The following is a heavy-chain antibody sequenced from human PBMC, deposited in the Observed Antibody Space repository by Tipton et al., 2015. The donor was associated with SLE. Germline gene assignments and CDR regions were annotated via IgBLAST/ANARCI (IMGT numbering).Heavy chain of an antibody. V-gene: IGHV3-30*02. D-gene: IGHD4-17*01. Sequence: GSLRLSCAASGFTFSSYGMHWVRQAPGKGLEWVAFIRYDGSNKYYADSVKGRFTISRDNSKNTLYLQMNSLRAEDTAVYYCAKVPVYGDYERGWGYWGQGTLVTVSS. CDR1: GFTFSSYG. J-gene: IGHJ4*02. CDR3: AKVPVYGDYERGWGY. CDR2: IRYDGSNK.